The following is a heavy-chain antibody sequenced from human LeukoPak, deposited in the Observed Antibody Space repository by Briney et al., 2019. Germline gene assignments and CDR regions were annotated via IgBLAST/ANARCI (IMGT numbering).Heavy chain of an antibody. CDR3: ARVLVSWFDP. Sequence: ASVKVSCKASGYTFTSYGISWVRRAPGQGLEWMGWISAYNGNTNYAQKLQGRVTMTRDMSTSTVYMELSSLRSEDTAVYYCARVLVSWFDPWGQGTLVTVSS. V-gene: IGHV1-18*01. D-gene: IGHD6-6*01. CDR2: ISAYNGNT. CDR1: GYTFTSYG. J-gene: IGHJ5*02.